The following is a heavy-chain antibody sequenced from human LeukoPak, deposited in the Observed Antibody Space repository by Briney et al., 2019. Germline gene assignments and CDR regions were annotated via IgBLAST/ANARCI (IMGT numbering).Heavy chain of an antibody. CDR3: ATSSAYDSSGYFNAFDI. CDR2: FDPEDGET. CDR1: RYILTPSS. J-gene: IGHJ3*02. Sequence: PVKASCTASRYILTPSSMHSGRDAPGQGPEWRGGFDPEDGETYYAKKFQGRVTMTEDTSTDTAYMELSSLRSEDTAVYYCATSSAYDSSGYFNAFDIWGQGTMVTVSS. V-gene: IGHV1-24*01. D-gene: IGHD3-22*01.